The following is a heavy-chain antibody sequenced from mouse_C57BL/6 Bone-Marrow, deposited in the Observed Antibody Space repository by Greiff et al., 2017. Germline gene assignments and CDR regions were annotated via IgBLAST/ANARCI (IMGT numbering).Heavy chain of an antibody. CDR2: IDPSDSYT. D-gene: IGHD2-4*01. V-gene: IGHV1-59*01. CDR1: GYTFTSYW. CDR3: ARFGPLLDYDVYYAMDY. J-gene: IGHJ4*01. Sequence: VQLQQPGAELVRPGTSVKLSCKASGYTFTSYWMHWVKQRPGQGLEWIGVIDPSDSYTNYNQKLKGKATLTVDTSSSTAYMQLSSLTSEDSAVYYCARFGPLLDYDVYYAMDYWGQGTSVTVSS.